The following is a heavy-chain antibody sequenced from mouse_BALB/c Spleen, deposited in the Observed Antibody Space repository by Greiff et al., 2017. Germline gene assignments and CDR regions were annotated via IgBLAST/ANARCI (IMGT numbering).Heavy chain of an antibody. CDR3: ATTATGWFAY. J-gene: IGHJ3*01. CDR2: ISYSGST. V-gene: IGHV3-2*02. CDR1: GYSITSDYA. D-gene: IGHD1-2*01. Sequence: EVKLMESGPGLVKPSQSLSLTCTVTGYSITSDYAWNWIRQFPGNKLEWMGYISYSGSTSYNPSLKSRISITRDTSKNQFFLQLNSVTTEDTATYYCATTATGWFAYWGQGTLVTVSA.